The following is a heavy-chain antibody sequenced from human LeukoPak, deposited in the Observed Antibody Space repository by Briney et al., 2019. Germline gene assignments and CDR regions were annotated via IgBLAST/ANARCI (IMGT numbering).Heavy chain of an antibody. Sequence: APVKVSCKASGYTFTSYGISWVRQAPGQGLEWMGWISAYNGNTNYAQKLQGRVTMTTDTSTSTAYMELRSLRSDDTAVYYCARDPRRYCSGGSCYWFDPWGQGTLVTVSS. D-gene: IGHD2-15*01. V-gene: IGHV1-18*01. J-gene: IGHJ5*02. CDR3: ARDPRRYCSGGSCYWFDP. CDR2: ISAYNGNT. CDR1: GYTFTSYG.